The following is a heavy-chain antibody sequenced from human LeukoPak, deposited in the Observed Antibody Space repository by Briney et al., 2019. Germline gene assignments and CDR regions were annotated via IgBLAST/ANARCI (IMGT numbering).Heavy chain of an antibody. J-gene: IGHJ4*02. CDR3: ARDGPFALYYYDSSGHPNFDY. CDR2: ISAYNGNT. V-gene: IGHV1-18*01. D-gene: IGHD3-22*01. CDR1: GYTFTSYG. Sequence: VASVKVSCTASGYTFTSYGISWVRQAPGQGLEWMGWISAYNGNTNYAQKLQGRVTMTTDTSTSTAYMKLRSLRSDDTAVYYCARDGPFALYYYDSSGHPNFDYWGQGTLVTVSS.